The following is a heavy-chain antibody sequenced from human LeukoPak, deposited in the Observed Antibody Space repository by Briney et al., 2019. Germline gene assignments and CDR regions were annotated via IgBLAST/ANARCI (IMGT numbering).Heavy chain of an antibody. V-gene: IGHV4-38-2*02. CDR1: GYSISSGYY. Sequence: SETQSLTCTVSGYSISSGYYWGWIRQPPGKGLEWIGSIYHSGSTYYNPSLKSRVTISVDTSKNQFSLKLSSVTAADTAVYYCARHGVGYAEVPYWGQGTLVTVSS. D-gene: IGHD3-3*01. J-gene: IGHJ4*02. CDR3: ARHGVGYAEVPY. CDR2: IYHSGST.